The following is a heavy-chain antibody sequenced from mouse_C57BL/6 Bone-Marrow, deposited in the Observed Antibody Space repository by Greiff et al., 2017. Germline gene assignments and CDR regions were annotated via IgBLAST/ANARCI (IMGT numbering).Heavy chain of an antibody. Sequence: EVQLVESGGGLVQPGGSLKLSCAASGFTFSDYYMYWVRQTPEKRLEWVAYISTGGGSTYYPDTVKGRFTISRDNAKNTLYLQLSRLQSEDTAMYYCARHLYAMDYWGQGTSVTVSS. CDR1: GFTFSDYY. J-gene: IGHJ4*01. CDR3: ARHLYAMDY. CDR2: ISTGGGST. V-gene: IGHV5-12*01.